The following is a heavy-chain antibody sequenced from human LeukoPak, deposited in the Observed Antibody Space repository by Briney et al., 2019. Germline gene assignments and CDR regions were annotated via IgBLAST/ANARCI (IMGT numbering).Heavy chain of an antibody. CDR2: VYYNGIT. V-gene: IGHV4-59*01. CDR3: ASQLGGTTFH. Sequence: SETLSLTCTVSGISISSYFWSWIRQPPGKGLEWIGYVYYNGITNYNPSLKSRVSISLDTSKNQFSLKLNSVTAADTAVYYCASQLGGTTFHWGQGTLVTVSS. J-gene: IGHJ4*02. D-gene: IGHD1-1*01. CDR1: GISISSYF.